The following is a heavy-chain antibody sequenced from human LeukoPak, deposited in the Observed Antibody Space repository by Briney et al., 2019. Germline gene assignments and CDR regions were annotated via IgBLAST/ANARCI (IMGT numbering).Heavy chain of an antibody. Sequence: ASVKVSCKASGYTFTSYAMHWVRQAPGQRLEWMGWINAGNGNTKYSQKFRGRVTITRDTSASTAYMELSSLRSEDTAVYYCARDADISGMDVWGQGTTVTVSS. D-gene: IGHD3-9*01. CDR1: GYTFTSYA. J-gene: IGHJ6*02. V-gene: IGHV1-3*01. CDR3: ARDADISGMDV. CDR2: INAGNGNT.